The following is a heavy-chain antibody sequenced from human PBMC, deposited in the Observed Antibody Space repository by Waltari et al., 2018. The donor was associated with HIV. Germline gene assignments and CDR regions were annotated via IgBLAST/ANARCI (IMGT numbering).Heavy chain of an antibody. CDR1: GGSVSSSSSF. Sequence: QLHLQESGPGLLTPSVTLSRTCAVSGGSVSSSSSFRVWIRPAPGKGLEWVASISYTGGVSYNSSLQSRVTIHVDTSKNQCSLRVTSVTAADTAVYYCASHALRVGAAYWNFDLWGRDTLVTVSS. V-gene: IGHV4-39*01. CDR2: ISYTGGV. CDR3: ASHALRVGAAYWNFDL. D-gene: IGHD1-26*01. J-gene: IGHJ2*01.